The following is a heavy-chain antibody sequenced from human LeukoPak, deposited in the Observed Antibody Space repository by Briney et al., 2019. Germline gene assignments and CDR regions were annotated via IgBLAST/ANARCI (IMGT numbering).Heavy chain of an antibody. CDR3: ARDDGATNLLGVDP. V-gene: IGHV4-39*07. CDR2: IYYSGST. CDR1: GGSISGPYSY. D-gene: IGHD3-16*01. Sequence: SETLSLTCTVSGGSISGPYSYWGWIRQPPGKGLEWIGSIYYSGSTYYNPSLKSRVTISVDTSKNQFSLKLSSVTAADTAVYYCARDDGATNLLGVDPWGQGTLVTVSS. J-gene: IGHJ5*02.